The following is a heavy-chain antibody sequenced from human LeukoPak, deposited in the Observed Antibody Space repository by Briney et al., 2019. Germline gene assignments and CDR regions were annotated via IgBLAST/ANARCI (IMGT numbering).Heavy chain of an antibody. CDR3: ARDSGSHPYYGMDV. J-gene: IGHJ6*02. V-gene: IGHV4-59*01. D-gene: IGHD1-26*01. CDR1: GGSISSYY. Sequence: SETLSLTCTVSGGSISSYYWSWIRQPPGKGLEWIGYIYYSGSTNYNPSLKSRVTISVDTSKNQFSLKLSPVTAADTAVYYCARDSGSHPYYGMDVWGQGTTVTVSS. CDR2: IYYSGST.